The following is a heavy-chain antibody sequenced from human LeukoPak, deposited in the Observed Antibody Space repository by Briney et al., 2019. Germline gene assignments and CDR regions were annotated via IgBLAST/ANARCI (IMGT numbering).Heavy chain of an antibody. CDR3: ARGGYYYDSSGYYPIFDY. Sequence: ASVKVSCKASGYTFTSYDINWVRQATGQGVEWMGWMNPNSGNTGYAQKFQGRVTITRNTSISTAYMELSSLRSEDTAVYYCARGGYYYDSSGYYPIFDYWGQGTLVTVSS. D-gene: IGHD3-22*01. J-gene: IGHJ4*02. CDR2: MNPNSGNT. V-gene: IGHV1-8*03. CDR1: GYTFTSYD.